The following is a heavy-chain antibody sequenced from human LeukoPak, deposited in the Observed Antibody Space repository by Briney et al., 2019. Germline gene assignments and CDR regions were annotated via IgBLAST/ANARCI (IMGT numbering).Heavy chain of an antibody. Sequence: PGGSLRLSCAASGFTFSSYGMHWVRQAPGKGLEWVAVISYDGSNKYYADSVEGRFTISRDNSKNTLYLQMNSLRAEDTAVYYCAKDRSGYGDYWGQGTLVTVSS. CDR3: AKDRSGYGDY. V-gene: IGHV3-30*18. CDR2: ISYDGSNK. CDR1: GFTFSSYG. D-gene: IGHD3-10*01. J-gene: IGHJ4*02.